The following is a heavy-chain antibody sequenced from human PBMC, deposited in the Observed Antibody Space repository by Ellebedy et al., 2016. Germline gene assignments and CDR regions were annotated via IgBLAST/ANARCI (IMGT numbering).Heavy chain of an antibody. CDR2: ISYDGTNI. V-gene: IGHV3-30*18. J-gene: IGHJ3*02. CDR3: ANLDYYDASPPGLFDI. Sequence: GGSLRLSCTASGFTFSHYGVHWVRQAPGKGLEWVAVISYDGTNIYHADSVEGRFTISRDDSKNTLYLQMNSLRAEDTAMYYCANLDYYDASPPGLFDIWGQGTTVTVSS. CDR1: GFTFSHYG. D-gene: IGHD3-22*01.